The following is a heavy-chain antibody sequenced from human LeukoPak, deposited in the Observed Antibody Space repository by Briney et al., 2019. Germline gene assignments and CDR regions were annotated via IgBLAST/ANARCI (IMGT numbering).Heavy chain of an antibody. J-gene: IGHJ4*02. CDR2: ISGSGGST. V-gene: IGHV3-23*01. D-gene: IGHD6-19*01. CDR3: AKGVAVAPGY. Sequence: GGSLRLSCAASGFTFSSYAMSLVRQVPGKGLERVSAISGSGGSTYYADSVKGRFTISRDNSKNTLYLQMNSLRAEDTAVYYCAKGVAVAPGYWGQGTLVTVSS. CDR1: GFTFSSYA.